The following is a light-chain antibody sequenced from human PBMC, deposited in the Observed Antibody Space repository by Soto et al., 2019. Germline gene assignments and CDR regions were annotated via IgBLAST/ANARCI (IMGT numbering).Light chain of an antibody. Sequence: IQMTQYTSTLSASVGDRVTITCRASQSFSRWLAWYQQKPGKAPKLLIYDASTLESGVPSRFSGSGSGTEFTLNISSLEPDDFSTYYGQHYNSYSEAFGQGTKVDIK. CDR1: QSFSRW. V-gene: IGKV1-5*01. J-gene: IGKJ1*01. CDR2: DAS. CDR3: QHYNSYSEA.